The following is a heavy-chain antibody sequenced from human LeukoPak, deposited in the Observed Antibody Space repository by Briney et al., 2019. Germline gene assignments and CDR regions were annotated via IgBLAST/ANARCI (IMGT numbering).Heavy chain of an antibody. CDR2: INHSGST. D-gene: IGHD4-17*01. CDR1: GGSFSGYY. J-gene: IGHJ5*02. Sequence: SETLSLTCAVYGGSFSGYYWSWIRQPPGKGLEWIGEINHSGSTNYNPSLKSRVTISVDTSKNQFSLKLSSVTAADTAVYYCARGGGMTTVTQNWFDPWSQGTLVTVSS. CDR3: ARGGGMTTVTQNWFDP. V-gene: IGHV4-34*01.